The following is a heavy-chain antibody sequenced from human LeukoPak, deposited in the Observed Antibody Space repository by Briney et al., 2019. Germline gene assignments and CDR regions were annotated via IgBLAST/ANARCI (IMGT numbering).Heavy chain of an antibody. Sequence: GGSLRLSCAASGFTFSSYSMNWVRQAPWKGLEWVSSISSSSSYIYYADSVKGRFTISRDNAKNSLYLQMNSLRAEDTAVYYCARDKVIGYSSGWYVWGQGTLVTVSS. V-gene: IGHV3-21*01. CDR1: GFTFSSYS. CDR2: ISSSSSYI. J-gene: IGHJ4*02. CDR3: ARDKVIGYSSGWYV. D-gene: IGHD6-19*01.